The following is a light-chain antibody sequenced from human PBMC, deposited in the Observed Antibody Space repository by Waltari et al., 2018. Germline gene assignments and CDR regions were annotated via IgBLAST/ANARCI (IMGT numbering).Light chain of an antibody. V-gene: IGKV4-1*01. CDR1: QSVLYSSNNLNY. CDR3: QQYYSTHT. Sequence: DIVMTQSPDSLAVSLGERATINCKSSQSVLYSSNNLNYIAWYQQKPGQPPKLLIYWASTRESGVPDRFSGSGSGTDFTLTISSLQAEDVAVYYCQQYYSTHTFGQGTKLEIK. J-gene: IGKJ2*01. CDR2: WAS.